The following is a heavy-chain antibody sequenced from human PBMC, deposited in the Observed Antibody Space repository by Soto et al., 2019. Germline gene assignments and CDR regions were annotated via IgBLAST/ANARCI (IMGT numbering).Heavy chain of an antibody. CDR3: ARVTRGVRQYYFDY. CDR2: IYSGDST. J-gene: IGHJ4*02. V-gene: IGHV3-53*01. D-gene: IGHD3-10*01. Sequence: GGSLRLSCAASGFTVSSNYMSWVRQAPGKGLEWVSVIYSGDSTYYADSVKGRFTISRDNSKTTLYLQMNSLRAEDTAVYYCARVTRGVRQYYFDYCGQVTLFTVS. CDR1: GFTVSSNY.